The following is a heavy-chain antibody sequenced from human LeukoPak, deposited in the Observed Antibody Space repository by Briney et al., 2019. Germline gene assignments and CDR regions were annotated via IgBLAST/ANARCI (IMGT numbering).Heavy chain of an antibody. CDR3: ARRYNYVFDY. D-gene: IGHD1-1*01. CDR1: GGSISSHD. Sequence: SETLSLTCTVSGGSISSHDWSWIRQPPGKGLEYIGYIHYSGITNYNPSRMSRVTISVDTSKNQISLKLSSVTAADTAVYYCARRYNYVFDYWGQGTLVTVSS. V-gene: IGHV4-59*11. J-gene: IGHJ4*02. CDR2: IHYSGIT.